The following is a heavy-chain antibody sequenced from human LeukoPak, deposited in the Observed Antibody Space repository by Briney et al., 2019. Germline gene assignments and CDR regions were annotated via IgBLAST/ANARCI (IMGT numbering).Heavy chain of an antibody. Sequence: GGSLRLSCAASGFTFSSYAMSWVRQAPGKGLEWVSAISGSGGTTYYADSVRGRFTISRDNSKNTLCLQMNTLRAEDTAVYYCARGRDGYSPFDYWGQGTLVTVSS. D-gene: IGHD4-4*01. CDR1: GFTFSSYA. J-gene: IGHJ4*02. CDR2: ISGSGGTT. V-gene: IGHV3-23*01. CDR3: ARGRDGYSPFDY.